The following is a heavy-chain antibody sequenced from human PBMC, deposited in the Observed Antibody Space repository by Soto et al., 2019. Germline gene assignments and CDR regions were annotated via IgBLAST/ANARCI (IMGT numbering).Heavy chain of an antibody. CDR1: GFTFSSYG. CDR2: ISYDGSNK. V-gene: IGHV3-30*18. J-gene: IGHJ4*02. CDR3: AKYVAGDIAVAADY. D-gene: IGHD6-19*01. Sequence: GGSLRLSCAASGFTFSSYGMHWVRQAPGKGLEWVAVISYDGSNKYYADSVKGRFTISRDNSRNTLYLQMNSLRAEDTAVYYCAKYVAGDIAVAADYWGQGTLVTVSS.